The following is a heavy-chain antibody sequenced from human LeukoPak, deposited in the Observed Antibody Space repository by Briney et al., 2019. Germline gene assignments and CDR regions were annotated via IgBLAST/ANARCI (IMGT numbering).Heavy chain of an antibody. CDR2: INSDGST. J-gene: IGHJ4*02. CDR3: ARDLNC. CDR1: GFTVSNSY. V-gene: IGHV3-53*01. Sequence: PGGSLRLSCVASGFTVSNSYITWVRQAPGKGLEWVSIINSDGSTYYTDFVKGRITISRDNSKNTVFLQMNSLRAEDTAVYYCARDLNCWGQGTLVTVSS.